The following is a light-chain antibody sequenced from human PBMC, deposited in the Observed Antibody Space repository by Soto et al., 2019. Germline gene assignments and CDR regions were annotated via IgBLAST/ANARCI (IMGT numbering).Light chain of an antibody. Sequence: SYVLTQPPSVSVAPGKAARITCGGNNIGSKSVHWYQQKPGQAPLLVIYYDRDRPSGIPERFSGSNSGNTATLTISRVEAVDEADYYCQLWDGGSGHRVFGGGTKVTVL. CDR2: YDR. V-gene: IGLV3-21*04. J-gene: IGLJ2*01. CDR1: NIGSKS. CDR3: QLWDGGSGHRV.